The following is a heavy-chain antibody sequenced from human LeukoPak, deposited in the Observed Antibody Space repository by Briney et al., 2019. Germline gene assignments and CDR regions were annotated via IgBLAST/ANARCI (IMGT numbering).Heavy chain of an antibody. D-gene: IGHD2/OR15-2a*01. V-gene: IGHV3-66*01. CDR3: ARDSVYPYYGMDV. Sequence: GGSLRLCCAASGFTVSSNYMSWVRQAPGKGLEWVSVIYSGGSTYYADSVKGRFTISRDNSKNTLYLQMNSLRAEDTAVYYCARDSVYPYYGMDVWGQGTTVTVSS. CDR1: GFTVSSNY. CDR2: IYSGGST. J-gene: IGHJ6*02.